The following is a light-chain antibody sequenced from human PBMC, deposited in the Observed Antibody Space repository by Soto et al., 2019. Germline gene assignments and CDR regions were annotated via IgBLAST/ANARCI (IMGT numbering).Light chain of an antibody. J-gene: IGLJ1*01. CDR2: DVT. CDR3: SSYTSISTYV. V-gene: IGLV2-14*01. Sequence: QSALTQPASGYVSPGQSITISCTETSSDVSGYNFVSWYQQHPDKAPKLMIYDVTNRPSGFSNRFSGSKSVNTASLIISGLQAEDEADYYFSSYTSISTYVFGTVTKFTVL. CDR1: SSDVSGYNF.